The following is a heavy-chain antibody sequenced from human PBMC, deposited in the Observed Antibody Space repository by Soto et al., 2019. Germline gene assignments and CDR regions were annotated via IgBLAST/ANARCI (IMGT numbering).Heavy chain of an antibody. CDR2: ISGSGGST. CDR1: GFTFSSYA. J-gene: IGHJ3*02. Sequence: GGSLRLSCAASGFTFSSYAMSWVRQAPGKGLEWVSAISGSGGSTYYADSVKGRFTISRDNSKNTLCLQMNSLRAEDTAVYYCAKDRGRRPTTFDIWGQGTMVTVSS. D-gene: IGHD6-6*01. CDR3: AKDRGRRPTTFDI. V-gene: IGHV3-23*01.